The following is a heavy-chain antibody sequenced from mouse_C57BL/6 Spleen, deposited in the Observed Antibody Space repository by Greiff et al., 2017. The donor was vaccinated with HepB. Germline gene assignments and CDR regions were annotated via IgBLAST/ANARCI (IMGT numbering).Heavy chain of an antibody. CDR2: IYPGDGDT. CDR1: GYAFSSSW. CDR3: AALDSPGSGFAY. V-gene: IGHV1-82*01. Sequence: QVQLKQSGPELVKPGASVKISCKASGYAFSSSWMNWVKQRPGKGLEWIGRIYPGDGDTNYNGKFKGKATLTADKSSSTAYMQLSSLTSEDAAVYFCAALDSPGSGFAYWGQGTLVTVSA. J-gene: IGHJ3*01. D-gene: IGHD3-2*02.